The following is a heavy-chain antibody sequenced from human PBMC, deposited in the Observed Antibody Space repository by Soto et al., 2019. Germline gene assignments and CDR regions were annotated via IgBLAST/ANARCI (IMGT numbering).Heavy chain of an antibody. Sequence: QVQLVESGGGVVQPGRSLRLSCAASGFTFSSYGMHWVRQAPGKGLEWVAVISYDGSNKYYADSVKGRFTISRDNSNNTLYLQMNSLRAEDTAVYYCAKEGPDIVVVVAASHYFDYWGQGTLVTVSS. J-gene: IGHJ4*02. V-gene: IGHV3-30*18. CDR3: AKEGPDIVVVVAASHYFDY. CDR1: GFTFSSYG. CDR2: ISYDGSNK. D-gene: IGHD2-15*01.